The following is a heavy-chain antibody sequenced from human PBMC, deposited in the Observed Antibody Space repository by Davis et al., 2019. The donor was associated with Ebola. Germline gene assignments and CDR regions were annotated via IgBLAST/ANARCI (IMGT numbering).Heavy chain of an antibody. D-gene: IGHD1-26*01. CDR3: ARQVGATRYGYYGMDV. V-gene: IGHV4-39*01. CDR2: IYYSGST. J-gene: IGHJ6*02. Sequence: MLGGSLRLSCTVSGGSISSSSYYWGWIRQPPGKGLEWIGSIYYSGSTYYNPSLKSRVTISVDTSKNQFSLKLSSVTAADTAVYYCARQVGATRYGYYGMDVWGQGTTVTVSS. CDR1: GGSISSSSYY.